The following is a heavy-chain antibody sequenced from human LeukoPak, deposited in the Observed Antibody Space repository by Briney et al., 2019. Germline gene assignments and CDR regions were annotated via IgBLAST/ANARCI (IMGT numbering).Heavy chain of an antibody. J-gene: IGHJ5*02. Sequence: PGGSLRLSCAASGLTLSNYNMNWVRQAPGKGLEWVSSISTSGSYIYYANSMKGRFTISRGNAKNSLYLQMNSLRVEDSAVYYCATDLIHYYASGAKTWGQGTLVTVSS. D-gene: IGHD3-10*01. CDR1: GLTLSNYN. CDR2: ISTSGSYI. CDR3: ATDLIHYYASGAKT. V-gene: IGHV3-21*01.